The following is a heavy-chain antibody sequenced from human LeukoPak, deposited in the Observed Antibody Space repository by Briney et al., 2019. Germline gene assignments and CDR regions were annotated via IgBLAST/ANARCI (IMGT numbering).Heavy chain of an antibody. CDR1: GGSFSGHY. CDR2: INHGGVT. J-gene: IGHJ6*03. CDR3: ARGRHWQTFHHYYMDV. D-gene: IGHD1-1*01. Sequence: SETLSLTCGVSGGSFSGHYWTWLRQTPGKGLEWMGEINHGGVTNYNPSLKSRVSISIDTSTNEISLNMSSVTAADTGIYYCARGRHWQTFHHYYMDVWGKGATVTVS. V-gene: IGHV4-34*01.